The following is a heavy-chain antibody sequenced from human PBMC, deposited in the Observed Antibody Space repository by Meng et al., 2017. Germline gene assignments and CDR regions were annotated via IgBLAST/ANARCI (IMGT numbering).Heavy chain of an antibody. D-gene: IGHD6-19*01. CDR3: ARRVAVAGNTSRVRWFDP. CDR1: GYTFTDYH. J-gene: IGHJ5*02. Sequence: GRVVQSGAEVKKPGAPVKVSCKASGYTFTDYHLHWVRQAPGQGLEWMGWINPHSGGTYFAQNFQGRVTLTSDTSISTAYMELSRLRSDDTAMYYCARRVAVAGNTSRVRWFDPWGQGTLVTVSS. V-gene: IGHV1-2*02. CDR2: INPHSGGT.